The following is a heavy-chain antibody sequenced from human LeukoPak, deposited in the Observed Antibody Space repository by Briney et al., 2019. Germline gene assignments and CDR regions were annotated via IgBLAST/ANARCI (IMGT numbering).Heavy chain of an antibody. CDR3: ATDIAGADKGEFDF. CDR1: GFTLSNSW. Sequence: PGGSLRLSCAASGFTLSNSWMSWVRQAPGKGLEWVGRFKFGTTDYAAPVKGRFTVSRDDSKVTFYLQMNSLKNEDTAVYYCATDIAGADKGEFDFWGQGTLVTVSS. V-gene: IGHV3-15*01. D-gene: IGHD6-19*01. CDR2: FKFGTT. J-gene: IGHJ4*02.